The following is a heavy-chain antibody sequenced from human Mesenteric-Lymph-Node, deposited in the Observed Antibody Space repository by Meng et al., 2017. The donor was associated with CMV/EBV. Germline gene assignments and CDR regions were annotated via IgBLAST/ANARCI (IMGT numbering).Heavy chain of an antibody. J-gene: IGHJ5*01. Sequence: TCTVNGESFSNFYWNWIRQSPGKGLEWIGESNAYGKTNYSPSLESRLTISVVRPKNQISLELTSVTAADTGVYYCARGRSGFSFGKFDPWGQGTLVTVSS. D-gene: IGHD5-18*01. V-gene: IGHV4-34*01. CDR1: GESFSNFY. CDR2: SNAYGKT. CDR3: ARGRSGFSFGKFDP.